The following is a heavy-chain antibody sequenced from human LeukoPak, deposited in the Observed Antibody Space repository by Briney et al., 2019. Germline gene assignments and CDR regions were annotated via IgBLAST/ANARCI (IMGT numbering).Heavy chain of an antibody. J-gene: IGHJ4*02. CDR1: GYSISSAYY. D-gene: IGHD4-17*01. Sequence: SETLSLTCAVSGYSISSAYYWGRIRQPPGKGLEWIGSIYHSGSTDYNPSLKSRVTISVDTSKNQFSLKLSSVTAADTAVYYCARVTVTTAAFDYWGQGTLVTVSS. V-gene: IGHV4-38-2*01. CDR3: ARVTVTTAAFDY. CDR2: IYHSGST.